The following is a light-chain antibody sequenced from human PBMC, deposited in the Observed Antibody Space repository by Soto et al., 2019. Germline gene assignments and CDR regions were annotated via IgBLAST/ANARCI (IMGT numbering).Light chain of an antibody. CDR2: SNN. CDR3: ATWDDSLNGAV. J-gene: IGLJ7*01. V-gene: IGLV1-44*01. CDR1: SSNIGRNI. Sequence: QSVLTQPPSASGTPGQRVTIFCSGSSSNIGRNIVNWYQQLPGTAPKLLIYSNNQRPSGVPDRFSGSKSGTSASLAISGLQSEDEADYYCATWDDSLNGAVFGGGTQLTVL.